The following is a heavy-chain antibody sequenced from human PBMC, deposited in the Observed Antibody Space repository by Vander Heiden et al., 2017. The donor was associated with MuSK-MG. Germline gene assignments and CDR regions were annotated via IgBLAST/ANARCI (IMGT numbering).Heavy chain of an antibody. CDR1: GGSISSSSYY. V-gene: IGHV4-39*07. J-gene: IGHJ6*02. CDR3: ASNYDSSGYYLLDYYYYYGMDV. Sequence: QLQLQESGPGLVKPSETLSLTCTVSGGSISSSSYYWGWIRQPPGKGLEWIGSIYYSGSTYYNPSLKSRVTISVDTSKNQFSLKLSSVTAADTAVYYCASNYDSSGYYLLDYYYYYGMDVWGQGTTVTVSS. CDR2: IYYSGST. D-gene: IGHD3-22*01.